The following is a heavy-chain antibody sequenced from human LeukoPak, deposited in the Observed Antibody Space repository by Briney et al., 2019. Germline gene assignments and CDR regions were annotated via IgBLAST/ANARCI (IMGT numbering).Heavy chain of an antibody. CDR3: ARDQDCSSTSCSMHYYYMDV. D-gene: IGHD2-2*01. CDR2: ISYDGSNK. Sequence: GGPLRLSCAASGFTFSSYAMHWVRQAPGKGLEWVAVISYDGSNKYYADSVKGRFTISRDNSKNTLYLQMNSLRAEDTAVYYCARDQDCSSTSCSMHYYYMDVWGKGTTVTVPS. J-gene: IGHJ6*03. CDR1: GFTFSSYA. V-gene: IGHV3-30*04.